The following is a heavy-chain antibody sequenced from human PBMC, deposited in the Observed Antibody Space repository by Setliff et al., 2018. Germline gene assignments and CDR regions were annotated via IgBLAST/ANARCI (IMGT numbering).Heavy chain of an antibody. CDR1: GVSVSDAW. D-gene: IGHD3-10*01. CDR3: VKLVPQAISSDP. CDR2: IKSKTDGGTT. V-gene: IGHV3-15*01. Sequence: GGSLRLSCAASGVSVSDAWMGWVRQTPGKGLGWVGRIKSKTDGGTTDYAAPGKGRFTISRDDSENTLYLQMNSLITDDTAIYYCVKLVPQAISSDPWGQGTLVTVAS. J-gene: IGHJ5*02.